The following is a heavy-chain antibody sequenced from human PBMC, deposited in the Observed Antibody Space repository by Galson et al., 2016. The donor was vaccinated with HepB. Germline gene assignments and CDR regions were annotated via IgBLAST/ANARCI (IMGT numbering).Heavy chain of an antibody. V-gene: IGHV5-51*01. Sequence: QSGAEVKKSGESLTISCKGSGYTFTRYWIGWVRQMPGQGLEWMGIIYPGDSDTRYSPSFQGQVTLSVDNSITTAYLQWNSLRASDTAIYYCARHLHDEAHLAPPFYTNGWYLDYWGQGTLVTVSS. CDR3: ARHLHDEAHLAPPFYTNGWYLDY. J-gene: IGHJ4*02. CDR2: IYPGDSDT. CDR1: GYTFTRYW. D-gene: IGHD6-19*01.